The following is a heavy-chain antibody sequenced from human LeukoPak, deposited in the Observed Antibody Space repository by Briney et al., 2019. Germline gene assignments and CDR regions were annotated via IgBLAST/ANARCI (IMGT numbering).Heavy chain of an antibody. J-gene: IGHJ5*02. CDR3: ARALYRSKGWFDP. D-gene: IGHD2-2*01. V-gene: IGHV4-30-4*01. CDR1: GVSISSGDYY. CDR2: IYYSGST. Sequence: SETLSLTCTVSGVSISSGDYYWSWIRQPPGKGLEWIGYIYYSGSTYYNPSLKSQVTISVDTSKNQFSLKLSSVTAADTAVYYCARALYRSKGWFDPWGQGTLVTVSS.